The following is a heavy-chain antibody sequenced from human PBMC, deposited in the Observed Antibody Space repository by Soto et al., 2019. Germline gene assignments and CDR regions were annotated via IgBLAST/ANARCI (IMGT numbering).Heavy chain of an antibody. J-gene: IGHJ4*02. CDR1: GFTFSSYA. CDR3: AKNYYFDS. CDR2: ISGSGGST. Sequence: GGSLRLSCAASGFTFSSYAMSWVRQAPGKGLEWVSAISGSGGSTYYADSVRGRSTISRDDSQNTLSLQINSLRAEDTAVYYCAKNYYFDSWGQGTLVTVSS. V-gene: IGHV3-23*01.